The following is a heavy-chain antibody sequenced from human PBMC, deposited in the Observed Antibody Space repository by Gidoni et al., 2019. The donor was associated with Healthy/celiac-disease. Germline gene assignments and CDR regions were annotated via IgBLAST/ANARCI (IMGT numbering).Heavy chain of an antibody. Sequence: VRQAPGKGLEWVSYISSSGSTIYYADSVKGRFTISRDNAKNSLYLQMNSLRAEDTAVYYCARGLDNWNRPETWFDPWGQGTLVTVSS. CDR2: ISSSGSTI. V-gene: IGHV3-48*03. J-gene: IGHJ5*02. D-gene: IGHD1-20*01. CDR3: ARGLDNWNRPETWFDP.